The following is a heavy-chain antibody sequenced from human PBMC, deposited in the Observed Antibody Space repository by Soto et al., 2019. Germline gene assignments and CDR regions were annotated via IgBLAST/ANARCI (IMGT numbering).Heavy chain of an antibody. Sequence: EVQLVESGGGLVQPGGSLRLSCGTYGFIFSAHWMAWVRQAPGKGLEWVANINQDGSETNFVDSVKGRFTISRDNARNSGYLQMNRLRAEDTAVYYCARALVNGGDYWGQGTLVTVSS. J-gene: IGHJ4*02. CDR3: ARALVNGGDY. CDR1: GFIFSAHW. V-gene: IGHV3-7*01. CDR2: INQDGSET. D-gene: IGHD2-8*02.